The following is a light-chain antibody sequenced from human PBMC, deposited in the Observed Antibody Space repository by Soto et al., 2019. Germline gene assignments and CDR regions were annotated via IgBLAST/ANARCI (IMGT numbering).Light chain of an antibody. J-gene: IGKJ1*01. CDR1: QSVTTSY. CDR3: QQYGSSPQT. Sequence: ENVLTQSPGTLSLSAGERATVSCRASQSVTTSYLAWYQQKPGQAPRLLIYGASSRATGIPDRFSGSGSETDFTLTISRLEPEDFAVYYCQQYGSSPQTFGQGTKVDIK. V-gene: IGKV3-20*01. CDR2: GAS.